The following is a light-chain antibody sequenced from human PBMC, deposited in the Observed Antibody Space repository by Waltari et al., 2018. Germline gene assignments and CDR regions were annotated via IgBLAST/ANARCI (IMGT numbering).Light chain of an antibody. CDR1: QSVGDN. Sequence: RATLSCRASQSVGDNLAWYQRKPGQAPRLLLFGASTRATGIPARFSGSGSVTEFTLTISSLQSEDFATYYCQQYFAWPPVHTFGQGTTLEIK. J-gene: IGKJ2*01. CDR2: GAS. V-gene: IGKV3-15*01. CDR3: QQYFAWPPVHT.